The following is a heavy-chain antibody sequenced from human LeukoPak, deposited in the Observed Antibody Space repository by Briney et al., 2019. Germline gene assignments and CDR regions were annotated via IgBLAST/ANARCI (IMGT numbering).Heavy chain of an antibody. V-gene: IGHV3-74*01. CDR3: ARDPYADPYCGGDCYSGWYFDL. D-gene: IGHD2-21*02. J-gene: IGHJ2*01. Sequence: RGSLRLSCAASGLTFSSYWMHWVRQAPGKGRVWVSRINSDGSSTSYADSVKGRFTISRDNAKNTLYLQMNSLRAEDTAGYYCARDPYADPYCGGDCYSGWYFDLWGRGTLVTVSS. CDR2: INSDGSST. CDR1: GLTFSSYW.